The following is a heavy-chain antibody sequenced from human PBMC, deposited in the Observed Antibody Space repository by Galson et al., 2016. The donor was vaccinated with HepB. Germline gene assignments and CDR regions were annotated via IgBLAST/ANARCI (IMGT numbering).Heavy chain of an antibody. Sequence: SLRLSCAASGFIFSRYWMTWVRQAPGKGLEWVANINQDGVVTHCADSLSDRFTVSRDNAKNTLYLQMNSLRVEDTALYYCARDSTPLQLRDAFDIWGQGTIVTVS. J-gene: IGHJ3*02. CDR3: ARDSTPLQLRDAFDI. CDR1: GFIFSRYW. CDR2: INQDGVVT. V-gene: IGHV3-7*03. D-gene: IGHD2-2*01.